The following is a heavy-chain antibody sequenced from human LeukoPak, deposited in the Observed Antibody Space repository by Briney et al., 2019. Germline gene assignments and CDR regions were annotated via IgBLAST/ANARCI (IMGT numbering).Heavy chain of an antibody. CDR1: GFTFSSYG. J-gene: IGHJ4*02. V-gene: IGHV3-33*01. D-gene: IGHD3-10*01. CDR2: IWYDGSNK. Sequence: PGGSLRLSCAASGFTFSSYGMHWVRQAPGKGLEWVAVIWYDGSNKYYADFVKGRFTISRDNSKNTLYLQMNSLRAEDTAVYYCARGGSGSYAFFDYWGQGTLVTVSS. CDR3: ARGGSGSYAFFDY.